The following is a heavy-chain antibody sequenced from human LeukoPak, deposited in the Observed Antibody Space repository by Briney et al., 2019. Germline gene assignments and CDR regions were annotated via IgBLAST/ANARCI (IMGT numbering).Heavy chain of an antibody. V-gene: IGHV1-18*01. CDR2: ISAHNGNT. J-gene: IGHJ4*02. D-gene: IGHD2-15*01. Sequence: ASVRVSCKASGYTFTNYGIIWVRQAPGQGLEWMGWISAHNGNTRYAQKFQGGVTMTRDTSTTTAYMELRGLTSDDTAVYYCARDHSGGNCYSGRDFEYWRQDTLVTVSS. CDR3: ARDHSGGNCYSGRDFEY. CDR1: GYTFTNYG.